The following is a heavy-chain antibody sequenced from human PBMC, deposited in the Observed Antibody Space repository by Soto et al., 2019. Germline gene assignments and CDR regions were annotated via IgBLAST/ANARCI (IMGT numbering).Heavy chain of an antibody. V-gene: IGHV1-8*01. D-gene: IGHD1-1*01. CDR1: GYTITSYD. CDR2: MNPNSGNT. Sequence: ASVKVSCKASGYTITSYDINWVRQATGQGLEWMGWMNPNSGNTVYAQKFQDRVTMTRNTSISTAYMELSSLRSEDTAVYYCARERNMYGMDVSGQGTTVTVSS. J-gene: IGHJ6*02. CDR3: ARERNMYGMDV.